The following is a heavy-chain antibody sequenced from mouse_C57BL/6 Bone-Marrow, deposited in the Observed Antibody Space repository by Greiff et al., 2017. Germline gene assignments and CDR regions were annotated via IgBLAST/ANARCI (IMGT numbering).Heavy chain of an antibody. J-gene: IGHJ2*01. CDR2: ISSGSSTI. CDR1: GFTFSDYG. Sequence: EVKLVESGGGLVKPGGSLKLSCAASGFTFSDYGMHWVRQAPEKGLEWVAYISSGSSTIYYADTVKGRFTISRDNAKNTLFLQMTSLRSEDTAMYYCARLYDDGYYFDYWGQGTTLTVSS. V-gene: IGHV5-17*01. CDR3: ARLYDDGYYFDY. D-gene: IGHD2-12*01.